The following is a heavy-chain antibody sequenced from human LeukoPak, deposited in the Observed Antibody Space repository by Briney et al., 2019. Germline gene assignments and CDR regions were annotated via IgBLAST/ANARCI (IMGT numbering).Heavy chain of an antibody. D-gene: IGHD6-19*01. Sequence: GGSLRLSCAASGFTFRDAAMTWVRQAPGKGLEWVSLISSSGANAYYADSVKGRFTISRDNSKNTLCLQMNNLRGEDTAEYYCAKDMGLASWGQGTLVTVSS. J-gene: IGHJ5*02. V-gene: IGHV3-23*01. CDR3: AKDMGLAS. CDR2: ISSSGANA. CDR1: GFTFRDAA.